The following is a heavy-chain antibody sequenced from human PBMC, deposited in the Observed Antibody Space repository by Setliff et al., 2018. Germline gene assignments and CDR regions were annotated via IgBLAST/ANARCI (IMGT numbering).Heavy chain of an antibody. Sequence: GESLKISCKASGYSFTDYWIAWVRLMPGKGLEWMGIIYPSNSNIKYSPSFEAQITFSVDKSITTAYLQWSSLKASDTAIYYCARHRVGNSGYAIPILDFWGQGALVTV. CDR3: ARHRVGNSGYAIPILDF. J-gene: IGHJ4*02. D-gene: IGHD5-12*01. CDR2: IYPSNSNI. CDR1: GYSFTDYW. V-gene: IGHV5-51*01.